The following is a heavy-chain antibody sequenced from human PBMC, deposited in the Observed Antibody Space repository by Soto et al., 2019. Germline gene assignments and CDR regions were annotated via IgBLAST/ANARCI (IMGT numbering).Heavy chain of an antibody. CDR2: INAGNGNT. CDR1: GYTFTSYA. CDR3: ARDLRVSSGWYQNDAFDI. Sequence: ASVKVSCKASGYTFTSYAMHWVRQAPGQRLELMGWINAGNGNTKYSQKFQGWVTMTRGTSISTVYMELSRLRSDDTAVYYFARDLRVSSGWYQNDAFDIWGQGTMVTVSS. J-gene: IGHJ3*02. V-gene: IGHV1-3*01. D-gene: IGHD6-19*01.